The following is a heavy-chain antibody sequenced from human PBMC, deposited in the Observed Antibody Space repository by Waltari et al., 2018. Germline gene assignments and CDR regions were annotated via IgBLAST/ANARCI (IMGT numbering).Heavy chain of an antibody. CDR3: ARDLRLMKVPPGGY. CDR2: ISAYNGNT. D-gene: IGHD2-8*01. Sequence: QVQLSQSGAEVKNPAASAKVTRKASGYTFTNYGLRWVRKAPGQGRECMGWISAYNGNTNYAQKLQGRVTMTTDTSTSTANLELRSLRSDDTAVYHCARDLRLMKVPPGGYWGQGTLVTVSA. CDR1: GYTFTNYG. V-gene: IGHV1-18*01. J-gene: IGHJ4*02.